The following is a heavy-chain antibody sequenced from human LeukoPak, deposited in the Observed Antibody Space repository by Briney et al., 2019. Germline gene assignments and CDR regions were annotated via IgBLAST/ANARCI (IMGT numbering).Heavy chain of an antibody. CDR3: ARHDYYGAFDI. D-gene: IGHD3-10*01. V-gene: IGHV4-59*01. CDR1: GGSISSYY. CDR2: IYYSGST. J-gene: IGHJ3*02. Sequence: SETLSLTCTVSGGSISSYYWSWIRQPPGKGLEWIGYIYYSGSTNYNPSLKSRVTISVDTSKTQFSLKLSSVTAADTAVYYCARHDYYGAFDIWGQGTMVTVSS.